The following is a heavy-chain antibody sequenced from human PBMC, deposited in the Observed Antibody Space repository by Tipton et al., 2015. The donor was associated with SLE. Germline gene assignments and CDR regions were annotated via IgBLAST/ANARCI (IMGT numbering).Heavy chain of an antibody. CDR1: GGSISSYY. J-gene: IGHJ4*02. Sequence: LRLSCTVSGGSISSYYWSWIRQPPGKGLEWIGYIYYSGSTNYNPSLKSRVTISVDTSKNQFSLKLSSVTAADTAVYYCAGIAEAGKGYWGQGTLVTVSS. CDR3: AGIAEAGKGY. D-gene: IGHD6-19*01. V-gene: IGHV4-59*01. CDR2: IYYSGST.